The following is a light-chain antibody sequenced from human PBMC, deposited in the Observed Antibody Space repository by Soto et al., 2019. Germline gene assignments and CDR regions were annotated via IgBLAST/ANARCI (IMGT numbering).Light chain of an antibody. V-gene: IGLV2-8*01. CDR1: SSDVGAYNY. CDR2: EVT. J-gene: IGLJ1*01. CDR3: CSYADNTDYV. Sequence: QSALTQPPSASGSLGQSVTISCTGTSSDVGAYNYVSWYQQHPGKAPKLMIYEVTRRPSGVPDRFSGSKSGNTASLNASGLQAEDEADYYCCSYADNTDYVFGTGTKVTVL.